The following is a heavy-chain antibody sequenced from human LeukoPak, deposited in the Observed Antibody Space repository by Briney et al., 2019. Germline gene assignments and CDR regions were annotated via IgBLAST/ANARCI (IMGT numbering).Heavy chain of an antibody. V-gene: IGHV4-34*01. Sequence: PSETLSLTCAVYGGSFSGYYWSWIRQPPGKGLEWIGEINHSGSTNYNPSLKSRVTISVDTSKNKFSLKLSSVTAADTAVYYCARVSAGAAAGKGYYYMDVWGKGTTVTVSS. CDR2: INHSGST. D-gene: IGHD6-13*01. CDR1: GGSFSGYY. J-gene: IGHJ6*03. CDR3: ARVSAGAAAGKGYYYMDV.